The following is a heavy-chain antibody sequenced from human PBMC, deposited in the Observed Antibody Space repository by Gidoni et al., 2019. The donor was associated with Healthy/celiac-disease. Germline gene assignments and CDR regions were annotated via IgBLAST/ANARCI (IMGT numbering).Heavy chain of an antibody. D-gene: IGHD1-1*01. CDR3: AVGSGNDVDYFDY. Sequence: GGGLVKPGGSLRLSCAASGFTFSDYYMSWIRQAPGKGLEWVSYISSISSYTNYADYVKGRLTISIDNAKNLLYLQMNSLRAEDTAVYYCAVGSGNDVDYFDYWVQGTLVTVSS. CDR2: ISSISSYT. V-gene: IGHV3-11*06. J-gene: IGHJ4*02. CDR1: GFTFSDYY.